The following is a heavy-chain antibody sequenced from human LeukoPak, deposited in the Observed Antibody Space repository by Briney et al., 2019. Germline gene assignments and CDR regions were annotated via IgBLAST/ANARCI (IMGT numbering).Heavy chain of an antibody. V-gene: IGHV6-1*01. CDR1: GDSVSSHLAT. CDR2: TYYRSKWYN. Sequence: SQTLSLTCAISGDSVSSHLATCNWIRQSPSRGLEWLGRTYYRSKWYNDYAVSVKSRITINPDTSRNQFSLQLKSVTPEDTALYYCARVLHDSSGPTFDPWGQEILVTVSS. CDR3: ARVLHDSSGPTFDP. J-gene: IGHJ5*02. D-gene: IGHD3-22*01.